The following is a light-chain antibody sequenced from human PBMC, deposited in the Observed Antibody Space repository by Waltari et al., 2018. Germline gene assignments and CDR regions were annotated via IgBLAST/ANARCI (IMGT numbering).Light chain of an antibody. CDR1: SSDGGSYNS. J-gene: IGLJ2*01. CDR2: EVS. CDR3: SSYTSSSTLV. Sequence: QSALTQPPSVSGSPGQSVTISCPGTSSDGGSYNSVSWYQQPPGTTPKLMIYEVSNRPSGVPDRFSGSKSGNTASLTISGLQAEDEADYYCSSYTSSSTLVFGGGTKLTVL. V-gene: IGLV2-18*02.